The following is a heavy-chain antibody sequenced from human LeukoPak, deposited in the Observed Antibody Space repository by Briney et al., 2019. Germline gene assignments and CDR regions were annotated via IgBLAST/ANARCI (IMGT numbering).Heavy chain of an antibody. CDR3: AKEPSCSGGSCYYFDY. CDR1: EFTFSSYA. CDR2: ISGSGGST. V-gene: IGHV3-23*01. Sequence: GGSLRLSCAASEFTFSSYAMSWVRQAPGKGLEWVSAISGSGGSTYYGDSVKGRFTISRDNSKNTPDLQRNSLRAEDTAIYYCAKEPSCSGGSCYYFDYWGQGTLVTVSS. J-gene: IGHJ4*02. D-gene: IGHD2-15*01.